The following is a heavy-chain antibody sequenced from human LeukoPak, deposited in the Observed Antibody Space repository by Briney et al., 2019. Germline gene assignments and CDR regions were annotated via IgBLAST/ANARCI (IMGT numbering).Heavy chain of an antibody. D-gene: IGHD3-9*01. CDR2: INPNSGGT. Sequence: ASVKVSCKASGYTFTGYYMHWVRQAPGQGLEWMGWINPNSGGTNYAQKFQGRVTITRNTSISTAYMELSSLRSEDTAAYYCARGDRYFDWLFSARTYYYYYMDVWGKGTTVTVSS. J-gene: IGHJ6*03. V-gene: IGHV1-2*02. CDR3: ARGDRYFDWLFSARTYYYYYMDV. CDR1: GYTFTGYY.